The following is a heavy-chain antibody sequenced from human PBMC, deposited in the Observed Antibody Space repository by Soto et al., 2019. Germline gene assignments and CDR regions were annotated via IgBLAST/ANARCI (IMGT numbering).Heavy chain of an antibody. J-gene: IGHJ4*02. CDR1: GFTVSSNY. CDR2: IYSGGST. Sequence: GGSLRLSCAASGFTVSSNYMSWVRQAPGKGLEWVSVIYSGGSTYYADSVKGRFTISRDNSKNTLYPQMNSLRAEDTAVYYCAREDYGSGYTAADYWGQGTLVTVSS. D-gene: IGHD3-10*01. V-gene: IGHV3-53*01. CDR3: AREDYGSGYTAADY.